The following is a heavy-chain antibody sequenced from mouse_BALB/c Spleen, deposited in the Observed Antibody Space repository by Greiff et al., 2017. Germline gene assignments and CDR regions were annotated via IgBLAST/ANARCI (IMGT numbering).Heavy chain of an antibody. D-gene: IGHD2-4*01. Sequence: VQLKQSGPELVKPGASVKISCKASGYTFTDYNMHWVKQSHGKSLEWIGYIYPYNGGTGYNQKFKSKATLTVDNSSSTAYMELRSLTSEDSAVYYCARNYDYDGEGYAMDYWGQGTSVTVSS. CDR1: GYTFTDYN. CDR2: IYPYNGGT. CDR3: ARNYDYDGEGYAMDY. V-gene: IGHV1S29*02. J-gene: IGHJ4*01.